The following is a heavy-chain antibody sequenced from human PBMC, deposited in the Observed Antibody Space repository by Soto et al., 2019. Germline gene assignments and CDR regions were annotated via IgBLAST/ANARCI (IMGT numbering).Heavy chain of an antibody. Sequence: GGSLRLSCTASGFTFGDYAMSWFRQAPGKGLEWVGFIRSKAYGGTTEYAASVKGRFTISRDDSKSIAYLQMNSLKTEDTAVYYCTRPLPSGAGLPTYSFASWGRGPRVPVSS. D-gene: IGHD6-19*01. CDR1: GFTFGDYA. V-gene: IGHV3-49*03. CDR2: IRSKAYGGTT. J-gene: IGHJ4*02. CDR3: TRPLPSGAGLPTYSFAS.